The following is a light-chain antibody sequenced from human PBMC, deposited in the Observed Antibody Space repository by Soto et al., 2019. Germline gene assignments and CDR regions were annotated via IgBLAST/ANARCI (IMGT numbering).Light chain of an antibody. CDR1: QGINSW. CDR3: QQANNFPWT. CDR2: VAS. Sequence: DIQMTQSPSSVSASVGDRVTITCRASQGINSWLAWYQHKPGKAPKALLYVASSLQTGVPSRFRGSGSGTDFTLTIRSLQPEDSATYYCQQANNFPWTFGQGTKVEIK. V-gene: IGKV1-12*01. J-gene: IGKJ1*01.